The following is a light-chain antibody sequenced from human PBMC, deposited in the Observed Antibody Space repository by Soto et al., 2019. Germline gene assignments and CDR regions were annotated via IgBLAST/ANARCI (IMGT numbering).Light chain of an antibody. CDR1: SSNIGSNY. CDR3: AAWDDSFVV. CDR2: RNK. J-gene: IGLJ2*01. V-gene: IGLV1-47*01. Sequence: QSVLTQPPSASGTPGQRVTISCSGSSSNIGSNYVYWYQQLPGTAPKLLIYRNKQRSSGVPDRFSGSKSGTSASLVISGLRSEDEADYYCAAWDDSFVVFGGGTQLTVL.